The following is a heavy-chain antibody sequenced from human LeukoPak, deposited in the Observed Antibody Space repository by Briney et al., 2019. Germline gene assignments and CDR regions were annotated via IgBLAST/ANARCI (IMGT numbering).Heavy chain of an antibody. D-gene: IGHD6-19*01. CDR3: ASGGASGWYYFDY. CDR2: ISGSNGGK. V-gene: IGHV3-23*01. CDR1: GFTFSSSA. J-gene: IGHJ4*02. Sequence: GGSLRLSCAASGFTFSSSAMSWVRRAPGKGLEWVSGISGSNGGKYYADSVKGRFTISRDNSKNTLYLQMNSLRAEDTAVYYCASGGASGWYYFDYWGQGTLVTVSS.